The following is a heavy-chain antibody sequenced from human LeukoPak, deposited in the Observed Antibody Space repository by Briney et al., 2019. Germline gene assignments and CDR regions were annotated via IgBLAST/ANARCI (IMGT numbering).Heavy chain of an antibody. D-gene: IGHD3-3*01. CDR1: GFTFSSDA. V-gene: IGHV3-23*01. J-gene: IGHJ3*02. Sequence: GGSLRLSCAASGFTFSSDAMSWVRRAPGKGLEWVSGISGSGGSTNYADSVKARFTISRDNSKNTLYLQTNSLRAEDTAVYYCARSGSGWAFDIWGQGTMVTVSS. CDR2: ISGSGGST. CDR3: ARSGSGWAFDI.